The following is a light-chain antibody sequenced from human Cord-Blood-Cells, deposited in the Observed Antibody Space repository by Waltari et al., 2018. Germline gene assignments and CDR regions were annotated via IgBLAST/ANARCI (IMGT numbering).Light chain of an antibody. V-gene: IGKV3-20*01. J-gene: IGKJ4*01. CDR3: QQYGSSPLT. CDR1: QSVRSSF. Sequence: EIVLMQSPVTLSLSPGERATLSCRASQSVRSSFLSWYQQKPGQAPRLLIYGASSRATGIPDRFSGSWSGTDFTLTISRLEPEDFAVYYCQQYGSSPLTFGGGTKVEIK. CDR2: GAS.